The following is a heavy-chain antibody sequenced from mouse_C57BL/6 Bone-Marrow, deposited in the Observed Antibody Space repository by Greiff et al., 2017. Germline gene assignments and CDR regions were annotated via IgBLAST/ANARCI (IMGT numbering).Heavy chain of an antibody. CDR1: GFTFSSYG. Sequence: EVQVVESGGDLVKPGGSLKLSCAASGFTFSSYGMSWVRQTPDKRLEWVATISSGGSYTYYPDSVKGRFTISRDNAKNTLYLQMSSLKSEDTAMYYCARQGHYYAMDYWGQGTSVTVSS. CDR2: ISSGGSYT. CDR3: ARQGHYYAMDY. V-gene: IGHV5-6*01. J-gene: IGHJ4*01.